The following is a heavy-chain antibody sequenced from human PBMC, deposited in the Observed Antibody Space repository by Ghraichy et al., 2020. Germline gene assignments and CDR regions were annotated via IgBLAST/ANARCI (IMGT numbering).Heavy chain of an antibody. CDR3: ARDSMGSGRGLGGAKYNWFDP. CDR2: IIPILGIA. V-gene: IGHV1-69*04. Sequence: SVKVSCKASGGTFSSYAISWVRQAPGQGLEWMGRIIPILGIANYAQKFQGRVTITADKSTSTAYMELSSLRSEDTAVYYCARDSMGSGRGLGGAKYNWFDPWGQGTLVTVSS. J-gene: IGHJ5*02. CDR1: GGTFSSYA. D-gene: IGHD3-10*01.